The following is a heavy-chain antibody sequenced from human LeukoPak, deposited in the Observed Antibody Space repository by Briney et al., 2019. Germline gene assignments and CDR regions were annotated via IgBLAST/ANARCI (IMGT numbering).Heavy chain of an antibody. CDR1: GGSISSYY. J-gene: IGHJ4*02. CDR3: ARDNYPAVAGEYYFDY. V-gene: IGHV4-4*07. Sequence: SETLSLTCTVSGGSISSYYCSWIRQPAGKGLEWIGRIYTSGSTNYNPSLKSRVTMSVDTSKNQFSLKLSSVTAADTAVYYCARDNYPAVAGEYYFDYWGQGTLVTVSS. D-gene: IGHD6-19*01. CDR2: IYTSGST.